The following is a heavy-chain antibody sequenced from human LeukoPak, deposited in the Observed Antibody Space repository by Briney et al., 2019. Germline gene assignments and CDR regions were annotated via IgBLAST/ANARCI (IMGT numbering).Heavy chain of an antibody. D-gene: IGHD1-1*01. CDR2: IYPGDSDT. CDR3: ARGGGRYNWKTAYYYYYMDV. J-gene: IGHJ6*03. Sequence: GESLKISCKGSGYSFTSYWIGWVRQMPGKGLEWMGIIYPGDSDTRYSPSFQGQVTISADKSISTAYLQWSSLKASDTAMYYCARGGGRYNWKTAYYYYYMDVWGKGTTVTVSS. V-gene: IGHV5-51*01. CDR1: GYSFTSYW.